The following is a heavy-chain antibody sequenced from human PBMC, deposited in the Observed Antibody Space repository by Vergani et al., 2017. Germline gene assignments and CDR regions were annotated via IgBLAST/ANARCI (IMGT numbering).Heavy chain of an antibody. CDR3: ARDARHCSNGVCYGDSYLDL. V-gene: IGHV3-23*01. Sequence: EVQLLESGGDLVQPGGSLRLSCAASGFTFIMHAMSWVRQAPGKGLECVSTLSASDRRTHYADSVKGRFTISRDNSKNTLDLQMHSLLDEDTATYYCARDARHCSNGVCYGDSYLDLWGRGTLVTVTS. CDR2: LSASDRRT. CDR1: GFTFIMHA. J-gene: IGHJ2*01. D-gene: IGHD4-17*01.